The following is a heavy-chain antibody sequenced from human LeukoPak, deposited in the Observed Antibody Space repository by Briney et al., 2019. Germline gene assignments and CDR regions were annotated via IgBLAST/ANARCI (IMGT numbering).Heavy chain of an antibody. J-gene: IGHJ4*02. V-gene: IGHV3-30-3*01. CDR3: GRGSVGFGELNY. CDR1: GFTFSSYA. Sequence: GGSLRLSCAAFGFTFSSYAMHWVRQAPGKGLEWVAVISYDGSNKFYADSVKGRFTLSRDNSKNTLYLQMNGLRIEDTAVYYCGRGSVGFGELNYWGQGTLVTVSS. D-gene: IGHD3-10*01. CDR2: ISYDGSNK.